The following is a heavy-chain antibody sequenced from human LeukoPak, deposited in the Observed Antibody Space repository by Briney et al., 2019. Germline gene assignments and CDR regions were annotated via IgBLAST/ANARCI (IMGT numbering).Heavy chain of an antibody. Sequence: PGGSLRLSCAVSGFTFSSYSMNWVRQAPGKGLEWVSYISSGSSTIYYADSVKGRFTISRDNAKNSLDLQMNSLRAEDTAVYFCARDYDILTAYHASFDFWGQGTLVTVSS. J-gene: IGHJ4*02. CDR1: GFTFSSYS. CDR3: ARDYDILTAYHASFDF. CDR2: ISSGSSTI. D-gene: IGHD3-9*01. V-gene: IGHV3-48*04.